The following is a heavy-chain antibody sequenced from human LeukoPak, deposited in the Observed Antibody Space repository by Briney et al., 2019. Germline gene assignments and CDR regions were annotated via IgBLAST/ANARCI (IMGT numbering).Heavy chain of an antibody. Sequence: ASVKVSCKASGYTFTSYGISWVRQAPGQGLEWMGWISAYNGNTNYAQKFQGRVTITADESTSTAYMELSSLRSEDTAVYYCARSWIQLWLKAAADSYGAFDIWGQGTMVTVSS. D-gene: IGHD5-18*01. CDR1: GYTFTSYG. J-gene: IGHJ3*02. CDR3: ARSWIQLWLKAAADSYGAFDI. CDR2: ISAYNGNT. V-gene: IGHV1-18*01.